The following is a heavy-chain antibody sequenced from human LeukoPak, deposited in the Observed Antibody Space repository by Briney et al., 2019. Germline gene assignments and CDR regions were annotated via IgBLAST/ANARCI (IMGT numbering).Heavy chain of an antibody. D-gene: IGHD6-19*01. CDR1: GVSISAYS. V-gene: IGHV4-59*01. J-gene: IGHJ1*01. Sequence: SETLSLTCTVSGVSISAYSWSWIRQPPGKGLEWIGYIYYSGSTNYNPSLKSRVTISVDTSKNQFSLKLSSVTAADTAVYYCARGGWYPESFQHWGQGALVTVSS. CDR2: IYYSGST. CDR3: ARGGWYPESFQH.